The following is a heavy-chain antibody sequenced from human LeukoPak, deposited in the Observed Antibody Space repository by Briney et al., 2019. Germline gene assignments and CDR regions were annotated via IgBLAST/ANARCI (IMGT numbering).Heavy chain of an antibody. CDR1: GYTFTSYG. V-gene: IGHV1-18*01. CDR3: ARARRGQQPKNNWFDP. CDR2: ISAYNGNT. J-gene: IGHJ5*02. D-gene: IGHD6-13*01. Sequence: ASVKVSCKASGYTFTSYGISWVRQAPGQGLEWMGWISAYNGNTNYAQKLQGRVTMTTDTSTSTAYMELRSLRSDDTAVYYCARARRGQQPKNNWFDPWGQGTLATVSS.